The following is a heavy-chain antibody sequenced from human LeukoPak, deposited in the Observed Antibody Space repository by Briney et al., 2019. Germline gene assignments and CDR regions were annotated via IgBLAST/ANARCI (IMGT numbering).Heavy chain of an antibody. J-gene: IGHJ6*03. V-gene: IGHV4-39*01. D-gene: IGHD3-10*01. CDR1: GGSISSSSYY. CDR2: IYYSGST. CDR3: ARHVHGSGNYYMDV. Sequence: PSETLSLTCTVSGGSISSSSYYWGWIRQPPGKGLEWIAKIYYSGSTYYNPSLKSRATISVDTSKNQFSLKLTSVTAAETAVYYCARHVHGSGNYYMDVWGKGTTVTVSS.